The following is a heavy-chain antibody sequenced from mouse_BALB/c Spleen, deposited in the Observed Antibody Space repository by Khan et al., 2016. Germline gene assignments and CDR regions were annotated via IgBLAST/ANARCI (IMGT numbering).Heavy chain of an antibody. Sequence: VQLQQSGAELVRPGASVKLSCKASGFNIKDNYMYWVKQRPEQGLECIARIAPDNGNTIYPAKLQGKARISADTSYNTAYLQLSSLTSEDTAVYYCARCDYGDYAAYWGQGALVTVSA. V-gene: IGHV14-1*02. CDR2: IAPDNGNT. J-gene: IGHJ3*01. CDR3: ARCDYGDYAAY. D-gene: IGHD2-13*01. CDR1: GFNIKDNY.